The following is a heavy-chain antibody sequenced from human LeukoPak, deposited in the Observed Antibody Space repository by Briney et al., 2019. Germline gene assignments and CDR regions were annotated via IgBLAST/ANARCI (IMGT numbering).Heavy chain of an antibody. CDR3: VRGPYGSGTYAYAFDI. V-gene: IGHV4-4*07. D-gene: IGHD3-10*01. Sequence: SETLSLTCTVSGGSISNYYWSLIRQPAGKGLEWIGRIYNSENTNNNPSLKSRVTISVAKSKNQFSVKLSSVTAADTAVYYCVRGPYGSGTYAYAFDIWGQGTMVTVSS. CDR1: GGSISNYY. CDR2: IYNSENT. J-gene: IGHJ3*02.